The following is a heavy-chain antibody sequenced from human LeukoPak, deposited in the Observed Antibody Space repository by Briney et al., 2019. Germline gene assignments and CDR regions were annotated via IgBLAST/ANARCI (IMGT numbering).Heavy chain of an antibody. V-gene: IGHV4-59*08. CDR3: ARHFYGGSGAFDI. Sequence: SETLSLTCTVASGSISGYFWSWIRQPPGKGLEWIGYNYYTGTTYYHPSLKSRVTMSVDTSKNQFSLKVNSLTAADTAIYYCARHFYGGSGAFDIWGQGTMVTVSS. J-gene: IGHJ3*02. D-gene: IGHD4-23*01. CDR2: NYYTGTT. CDR1: SGSISGYF.